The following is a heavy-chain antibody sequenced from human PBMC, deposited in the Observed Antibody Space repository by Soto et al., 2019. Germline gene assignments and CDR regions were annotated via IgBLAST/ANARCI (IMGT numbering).Heavy chain of an antibody. CDR1: GGTFSSYT. J-gene: IGHJ5*02. D-gene: IGHD3-10*01. V-gene: IGHV1-69*04. CDR2: IIPILGIA. CDR3: ARDSYGSGSYYWFDP. Sequence: SVKVSCKASGGTFSSYTISWVRQAPGQGLEWMGRIIPILGIANYAQKFQGRVTITADKSTSTAYMELSSLRSEDTAVYYCARDSYGSGSYYWFDPWGQGTLVTVSS.